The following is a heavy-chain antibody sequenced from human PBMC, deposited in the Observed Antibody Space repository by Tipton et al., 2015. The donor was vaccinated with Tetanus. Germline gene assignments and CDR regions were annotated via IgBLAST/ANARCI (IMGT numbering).Heavy chain of an antibody. D-gene: IGHD3-3*01. CDR2: ISYSGST. J-gene: IGHJ4*02. Sequence: TLSLTCSVSGGPVRSGDYSWNWIRQPPGKGLEWIGYISYSGSTNSNYSLKSRITISQDTSKNQFSLKLTSVTAADTAVYYCARANYDFPKKGPFDSWGQGTLVIVSS. CDR1: GGPVRSGDYS. CDR3: ARANYDFPKKGPFDS. V-gene: IGHV4-61*08.